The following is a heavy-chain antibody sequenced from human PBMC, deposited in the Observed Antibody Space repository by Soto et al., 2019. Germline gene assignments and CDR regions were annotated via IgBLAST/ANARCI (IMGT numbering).Heavy chain of an antibody. D-gene: IGHD3-22*01. CDR1: GGSFSAYY. Sequence: QVQLQQWGAGLLKPSETLSLTCAVTGGSFSAYYWSWIRQSPGMGLEWIGEISHRGSANYNPSLKSRVTISGDMSKSQFSLKLSSVTAADTAVYYCAVKPAYVSGGYYYEGFEYWGQGTLVTVSS. V-gene: IGHV4-34*01. CDR3: AVKPAYVSGGYYYEGFEY. CDR2: ISHRGSA. J-gene: IGHJ4*02.